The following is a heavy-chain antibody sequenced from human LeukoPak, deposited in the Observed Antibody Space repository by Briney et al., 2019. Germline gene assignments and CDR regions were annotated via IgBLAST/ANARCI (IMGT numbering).Heavy chain of an antibody. V-gene: IGHV3-7*01. CDR1: GFNFREYW. CDR2: IKEDGSEI. J-gene: IGHJ4*02. CDR3: VRAGWELDY. D-gene: IGHD6-19*01. Sequence: GGSLRLSCAASGFNFREYWMSWVRQAPGKGLQWVAHIKEDGSEIYYLDSVKGRFTIARDDAKNSLYLHMNSLRAEDTALYYCVRAGWELDYWGQGTPVTVAS.